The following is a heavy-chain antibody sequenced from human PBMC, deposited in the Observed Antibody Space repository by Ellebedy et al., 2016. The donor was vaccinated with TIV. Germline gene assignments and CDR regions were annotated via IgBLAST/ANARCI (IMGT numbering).Heavy chain of an antibody. D-gene: IGHD2-2*01. CDR2: IRSKGYGGTT. CDR3: ARGHQLARVALDY. V-gene: IGHV3-72*01. J-gene: IGHJ4*02. CDR1: GFTFSDHY. Sequence: GESLKISCAASGFTFSDHYMDWVRQAPGEGLEWVGFIRSKGYGGTTEYAASVKGRFTISRDDSDNSLYLQMNNLKTEDTAIYYCARGHQLARVALDYWGQGTLVTVSS.